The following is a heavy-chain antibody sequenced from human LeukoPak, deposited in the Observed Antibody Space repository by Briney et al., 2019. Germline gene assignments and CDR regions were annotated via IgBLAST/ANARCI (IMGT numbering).Heavy chain of an antibody. CDR3: VGGAPNWGFDY. Sequence: ASVKVSCKASGYTFTSYYMHWVRQAPGQGLEWMGIINPSGGSTSYAQKFQGRVTMTRDTSTSTVYMELSSLRSEGTAVYYCVGGAPNWGFDYWGQGTLVTVSS. D-gene: IGHD7-27*01. CDR2: INPSGGST. V-gene: IGHV1-46*01. CDR1: GYTFTSYY. J-gene: IGHJ4*02.